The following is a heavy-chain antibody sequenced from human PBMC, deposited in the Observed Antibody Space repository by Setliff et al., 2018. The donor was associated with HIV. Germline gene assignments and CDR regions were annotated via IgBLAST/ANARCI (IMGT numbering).Heavy chain of an antibody. D-gene: IGHD6-13*01. CDR2: IHYTGST. CDR3: AREERKAPAGSGYYYYGMDV. J-gene: IGHJ6*02. CDR1: GDSVSGYY. V-gene: IGHV4-59*02. Sequence: SETLSLTCSVSGDSVSGYYWSWIRQPPGKGLEWIGYIHYTGSTTYNPSLKSRVTISVDTSKRQFSLKLSSVTAADTAVYYCAREERKAPAGSGYYYYGMDVWGQGTMVTVSS.